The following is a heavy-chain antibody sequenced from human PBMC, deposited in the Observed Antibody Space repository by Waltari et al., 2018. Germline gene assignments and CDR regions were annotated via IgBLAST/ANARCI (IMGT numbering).Heavy chain of an antibody. D-gene: IGHD3-9*01. CDR1: GFNFSIYG. CDR2: ISYDGNDE. Sequence: QVQLVESGGGVVQPGRSLRLSCAVSGFNFSIYGMHWVRQAQGKGLEWVAIISYDGNDEYYAASVRGRFTISRDNSKNTLDLQMNSLTSEDTAVYYCARDFDPGMDVWGQGP. V-gene: IGHV3-30*03. J-gene: IGHJ6*02. CDR3: ARDFDPGMDV.